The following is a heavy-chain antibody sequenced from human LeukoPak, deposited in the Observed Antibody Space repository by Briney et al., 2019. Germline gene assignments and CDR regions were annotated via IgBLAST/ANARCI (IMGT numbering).Heavy chain of an antibody. D-gene: IGHD2-15*01. V-gene: IGHV4-59*01. CDR1: GGSISSYY. J-gene: IGHJ1*01. CDR3: ATDQSAAYFKH. Sequence: PSETLSLTCTVSGGSISSYYWSWIRQPPGKGLEWIGYIYYSGSTNYNPSLKSRVTISVDTSKNQFSLKLSSVTAADTAVYYCATDQSAAYFKHWAQGTLVTVSS. CDR2: IYYSGST.